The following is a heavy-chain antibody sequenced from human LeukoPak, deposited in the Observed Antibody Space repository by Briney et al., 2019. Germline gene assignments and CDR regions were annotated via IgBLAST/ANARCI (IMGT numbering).Heavy chain of an antibody. CDR1: GYTFTGYY. CDR2: INPNSGGT. Sequence: GASVKVSCKASGYTFTGYYMHWVRQAPGQGLEWMGWINPNSGGTNYAQKFQGRVTMTRDTSISTAYMELSRLRSDDTAVYYCARDELRYFDWLTRPSFDYWGQGTLVTVSS. V-gene: IGHV1-2*02. J-gene: IGHJ4*02. CDR3: ARDELRYFDWLTRPSFDY. D-gene: IGHD3-9*01.